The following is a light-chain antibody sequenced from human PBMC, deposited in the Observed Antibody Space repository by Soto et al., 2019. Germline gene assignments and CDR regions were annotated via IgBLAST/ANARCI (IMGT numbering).Light chain of an antibody. J-gene: IGKJ4*01. Sequence: EIVLTQSPGTLSLSPGERATLSCRASQSVSSSYLAWYQQKPGQAPRLLIYDATSRATGIPDRFSGSGSGTDFPLTISRLEPEDFAVYYCQQYGSSPRLTFGGGTKVEIK. CDR1: QSVSSSY. V-gene: IGKV3-20*01. CDR2: DAT. CDR3: QQYGSSPRLT.